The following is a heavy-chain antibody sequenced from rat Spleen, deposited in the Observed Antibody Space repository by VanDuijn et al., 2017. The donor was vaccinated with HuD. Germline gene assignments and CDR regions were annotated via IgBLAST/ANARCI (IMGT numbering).Heavy chain of an antibody. CDR2: ITNTGGST. Sequence: EVQLVESGGGLVQPGGSLKVSCAASGFTFSNYGTHWIRQAPTKGLEWVASITNTGGSTYYPDSVKGRFTISRDNAKSTLYLQMNSLRSEDTATYYCTRGGDPDYWGQGVMVTVSS. D-gene: IGHD4-2*01. J-gene: IGHJ2*01. V-gene: IGHV5-19*01. CDR3: TRGGDPDY. CDR1: GFTFSNYG.